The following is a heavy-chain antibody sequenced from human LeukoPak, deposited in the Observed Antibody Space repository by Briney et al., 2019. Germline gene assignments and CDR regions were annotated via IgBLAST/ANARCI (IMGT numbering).Heavy chain of an antibody. Sequence: GGSLRLSCTASGFAVSDNYMAWVRQAPGKGLEWVSVVYSGGNTYYADSVEGRFTISRDNSKNTLYLQMNSLRVEDTAVYYCAKDLETHDTSACWGQGTLVTVSS. CDR2: VYSGGNT. D-gene: IGHD3-22*01. CDR3: AKDLETHDTSAC. J-gene: IGHJ4*02. CDR1: GFAVSDNY. V-gene: IGHV3-53*01.